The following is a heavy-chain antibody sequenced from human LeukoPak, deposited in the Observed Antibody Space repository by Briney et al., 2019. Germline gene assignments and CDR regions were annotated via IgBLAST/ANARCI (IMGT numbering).Heavy chain of an antibody. Sequence: SSVKVSCKASGGTFSSYAISWVRQAPGQGLEWMGRIIPIFGTANYAQKFQGRVTITTDESTSTAYMELSSLRAEDTAVYYCARHRDTSTPRGRRADYWGQGTLVTVSS. CDR1: GGTFSSYA. V-gene: IGHV1-69*05. D-gene: IGHD2-2*01. CDR2: IIPIFGTA. J-gene: IGHJ4*02. CDR3: ARHRDTSTPRGRRADY.